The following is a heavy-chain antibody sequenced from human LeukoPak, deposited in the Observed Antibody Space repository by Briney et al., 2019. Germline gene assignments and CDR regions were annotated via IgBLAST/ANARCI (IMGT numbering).Heavy chain of an antibody. Sequence: SETLSLTRTVSGGSLSSYYCSCIPQPPRRGLEWIGYIYTSGSTNYNTSLKSRVTISVDTSTNHFSLKLTSVTAADTAVYYCANSFDSKIVPFDNWGQGALVTVSS. CDR2: IYTSGST. J-gene: IGHJ4*02. D-gene: IGHD3-22*01. CDR1: GGSLSSYY. CDR3: ANSFDSKIVPFDN. V-gene: IGHV4-4*09.